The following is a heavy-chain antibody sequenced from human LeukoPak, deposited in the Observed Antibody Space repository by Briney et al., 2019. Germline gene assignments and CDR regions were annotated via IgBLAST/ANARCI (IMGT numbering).Heavy chain of an antibody. V-gene: IGHV1-3*01. Sequence: ASVKVSCKASGYTFTSYAMHWVRQAPGQRLEWMGWINAGNGNTKYSQKFQGRVTITRDTSASTAYMELSSLRSEDTAVYYCARVFPGDNTTGFDPWGQGTLVTVSS. CDR3: ARVFPGDNTTGFDP. J-gene: IGHJ5*02. D-gene: IGHD4-17*01. CDR1: GYTFTSYA. CDR2: INAGNGNT.